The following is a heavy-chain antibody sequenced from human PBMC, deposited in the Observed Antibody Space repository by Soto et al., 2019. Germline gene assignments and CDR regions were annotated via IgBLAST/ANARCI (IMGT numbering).Heavy chain of an antibody. J-gene: IGHJ4*02. D-gene: IGHD3-22*01. V-gene: IGHV3-48*02. CDR2: ISSSSTI. CDR3: ARLPYNYYDSSGYYAYFDY. Sequence: GVLRLSCAASGFTFSSYSMNWVRQAPGKGLEWVPYISSSSTIYYADSVKGRFTISRDNAKNSLYLQMNSLRDEDTAVYYCARLPYNYYDSSGYYAYFDYWGQGTLVTVSS. CDR1: GFTFSSYS.